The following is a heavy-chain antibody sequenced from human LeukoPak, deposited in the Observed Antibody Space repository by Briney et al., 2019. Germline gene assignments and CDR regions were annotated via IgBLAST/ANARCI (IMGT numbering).Heavy chain of an antibody. J-gene: IGHJ3*01. CDR1: GFTPRSYP. Sequence: PGGSLRLSCAASGFTPRSYPMCWVRPAPGKGVGWVCFIDASGGCVYYADSVKGRFTVSRDNSKCTLYLQMNSVRADDMAGYFCAYRTLEGALDFWGQGTMVTVSS. V-gene: IGHV3-23*01. D-gene: IGHD1-14*01. CDR3: AYRTLEGALDF. CDR2: IDASGGCV.